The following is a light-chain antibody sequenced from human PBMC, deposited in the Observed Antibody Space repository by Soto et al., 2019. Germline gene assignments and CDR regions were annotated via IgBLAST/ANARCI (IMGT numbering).Light chain of an antibody. J-gene: IGLJ1*01. Sequence: LTQPASVSGSPGQSITISCTGTSSDVGAYNYVSWYQQHPGKAPKLMIYEVNYRPSGVSNRFSGSKSGITASPTISGLQAEDEADYYCSSYASTSTAVFGTGTKVTVL. CDR1: SSDVGAYNY. CDR3: SSYASTSTAV. V-gene: IGLV2-14*01. CDR2: EVN.